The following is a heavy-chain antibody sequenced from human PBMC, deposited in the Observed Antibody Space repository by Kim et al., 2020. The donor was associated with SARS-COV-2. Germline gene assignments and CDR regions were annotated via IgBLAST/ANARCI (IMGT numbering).Heavy chain of an antibody. J-gene: IGHJ5*02. V-gene: IGHV4-59*08. D-gene: IGHD3-10*01. Sequence: SETLSLTCTVSGGSISSYYWSWIRQPPGKGLEWIGYIYYSGSTNYNPSLKSRVTISVATSKNQFSLKWSSVTAAERAVYYWGRHEWPIAWFGEVMGWFDPWGQGTLVTVSS. CDR1: GGSISSYY. CDR2: IYYSGST. CDR3: GRHEWPIAWFGEVMGWFDP.